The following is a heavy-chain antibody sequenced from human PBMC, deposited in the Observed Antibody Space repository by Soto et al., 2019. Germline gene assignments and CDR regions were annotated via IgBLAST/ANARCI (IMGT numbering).Heavy chain of an antibody. J-gene: IGHJ1*01. V-gene: IGHV3-23*01. CDR2: ISGSGGST. D-gene: IGHD3-22*01. Sequence: PGGSLRLSCAASGFTFSSYAMSWVRQAPGKGLEWVSAISGSGGSTYYADSVKGRFTISRDNSKNTLYLQMNSLRADDTAVYYCAKEDSYYDSSGYYLEYFHHWGQGTLVTVSS. CDR3: AKEDSYYDSSGYYLEYFHH. CDR1: GFTFSSYA.